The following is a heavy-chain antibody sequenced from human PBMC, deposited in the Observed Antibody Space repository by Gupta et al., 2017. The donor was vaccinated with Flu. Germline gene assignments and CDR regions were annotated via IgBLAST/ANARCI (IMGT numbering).Heavy chain of an antibody. J-gene: IGHJ3*01. D-gene: IGHD4/OR15-4a*01. CDR2: VHPEDGDT. Sequence: QVKVVQSEAELQKPGASVTVSCKVSGASLPALAMPWVRQAPGKGLEGGERVHPEDGDTMYAGMLQGRVTMTEETSTDTSDMELTSRKVEDTGVYDWVPTAAGDDVQSWGQGTMITVSS. V-gene: IGHV1-24*01. CDR3: VPTAAGDDVQS. CDR1: GASLPALA.